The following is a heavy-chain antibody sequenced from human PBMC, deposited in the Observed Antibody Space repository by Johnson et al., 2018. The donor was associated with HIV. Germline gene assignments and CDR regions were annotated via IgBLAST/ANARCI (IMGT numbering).Heavy chain of an antibody. D-gene: IGHD3-22*01. J-gene: IGHJ3*02. CDR1: GFTFSSHG. V-gene: IGHV3-30*19. CDR3: AREGNYYDSSSHAFDI. CDR2: IWYDGSTK. Sequence: QVQLVESGGGLVQPGRSLRLSCAASGFTFSSHGMHWVRQAPGKGLEWVAVIWYDGSTKYYADSVKGRFTISRDNSKNTLYLQMNSLRAEDTAVYYCAREGNYYDSSSHAFDIWGQGTMVTVSS.